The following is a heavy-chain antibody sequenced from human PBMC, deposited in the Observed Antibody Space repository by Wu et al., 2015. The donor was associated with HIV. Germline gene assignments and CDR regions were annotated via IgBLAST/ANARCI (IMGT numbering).Heavy chain of an antibody. V-gene: IGHV1-69*05. D-gene: IGHD4-17*01. CDR1: GDTFTSYA. J-gene: IGHJ6*02. CDR2: IMLMFRLT. Sequence: QVQLVQSGTEVREPGSSVKVSCKASGDTFTSYAMNWVRQAPGQGLEWMGGIMLMFRLTNYAQKFQGRVTISTDEFTSTAYMEMTSLKSDDTAVYYCAGGRPHYNDYGGTANHHGMDVWGQGTTVTVSS. CDR3: AGGRPHYNDYGGTANHHGMDV.